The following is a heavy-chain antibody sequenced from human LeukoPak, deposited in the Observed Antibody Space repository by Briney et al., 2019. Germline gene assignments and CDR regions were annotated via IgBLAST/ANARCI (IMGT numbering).Heavy chain of an antibody. D-gene: IGHD5-24*01. CDR3: ARVRATITDFNY. CDR1: GGSISSGGYY. CDR2: IYYSGST. J-gene: IGHJ4*02. Sequence: SETLSLTCTVSGGSISSGGYYWSWIRQHPGKGLEWIGYIYYSGSTYYNPSLKSRVTISVDTSKNQFSLKLSSVTAADTAVYYCARVRATITDFNYWGQGTLVTVSS. V-gene: IGHV4-31*03.